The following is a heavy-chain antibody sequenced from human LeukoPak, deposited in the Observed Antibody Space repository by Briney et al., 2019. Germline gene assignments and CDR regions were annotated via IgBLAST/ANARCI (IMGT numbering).Heavy chain of an antibody. Sequence: GGSLRLSCTASGFTFGSYAMTWVRQSPGKGLEWVANIKQDGSETYYVDSVMGRFTISRLNAKNSVYLQMNSLRAEDTAVYYCARDRSISGVVTIDFWGQGTLVTVSS. CDR2: IKQDGSET. V-gene: IGHV3-7*01. CDR3: ARDRSISGVVTIDF. CDR1: GFTFGSYA. J-gene: IGHJ4*02. D-gene: IGHD3-3*01.